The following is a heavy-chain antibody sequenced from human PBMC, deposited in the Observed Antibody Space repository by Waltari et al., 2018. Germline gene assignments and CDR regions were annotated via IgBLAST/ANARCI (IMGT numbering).Heavy chain of an antibody. CDR2: ISYDGRNK. V-gene: IGHV3-30*04. D-gene: IGHD5-12*01. J-gene: IGHJ6*02. Sequence: QVQLVESGGGVVQPGTSLRLSCAASGFTFSSYAMHWVRPAPGKGLEWVAVISYDGRNKYNADSVKGRFTISRDNSKNMLYVQVNSLSAEDTAVYYCARDRDRDIIGDGMDVWGRGTTVTVSS. CDR3: ARDRDRDIIGDGMDV. CDR1: GFTFSSYA.